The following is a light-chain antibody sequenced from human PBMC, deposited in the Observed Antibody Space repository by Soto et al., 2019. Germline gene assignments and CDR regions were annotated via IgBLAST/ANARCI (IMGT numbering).Light chain of an antibody. CDR3: CSYAGSSTFV. V-gene: IGLV2-23*01. Sequence: QSALTQPACVSGSPGQSITISCTGTSSYFGTYNLVSWYQHHPGKAPKLLIYEATKRPPGASDRFSGSKSGYTASLTISGLQAEDGADYYCCSYAGSSTFVSETGTKVTVL. J-gene: IGLJ1*01. CDR2: EAT. CDR1: SSYFGTYNL.